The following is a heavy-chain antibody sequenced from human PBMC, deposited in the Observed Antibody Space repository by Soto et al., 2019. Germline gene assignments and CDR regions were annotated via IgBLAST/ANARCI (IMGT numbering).Heavy chain of an antibody. CDR1: GYTFTSYD. CDR2: MNPNSGNT. J-gene: IGHJ6*03. Sequence: ASVKVSCKASGYTFTSYDINWVRQATGQGLEWMGWMNPNSGNTGYAQKFQGRVTMTRNTSISTAYMELSSLRSEDTAVYYCARVGIKYYDYIWGSYRHEYYYYYYMDVWGKGTTVTVSS. V-gene: IGHV1-8*01. CDR3: ARVGIKYYDYIWGSYRHEYYYYYYMDV. D-gene: IGHD3-16*02.